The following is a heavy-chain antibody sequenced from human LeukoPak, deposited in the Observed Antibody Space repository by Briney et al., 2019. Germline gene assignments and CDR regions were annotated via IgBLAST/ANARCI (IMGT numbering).Heavy chain of an antibody. J-gene: IGHJ5*02. V-gene: IGHV3-11*04. CDR3: ARDVSISMVRGVIMFSWFDP. Sequence: GGSLRLSCAASGFTFSDYYMSWIRQAPGKGLEWVSYISSSGSTIYYADSVKGRFPISRDNAKNSLYLQMNSLRAEDTAVYYCARDVSISMVRGVIMFSWFDPWGQGTLVTVSS. D-gene: IGHD3-10*01. CDR1: GFTFSDYY. CDR2: ISSSGSTI.